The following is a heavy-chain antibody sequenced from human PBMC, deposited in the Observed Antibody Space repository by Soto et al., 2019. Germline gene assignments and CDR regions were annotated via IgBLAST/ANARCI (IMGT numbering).Heavy chain of an antibody. D-gene: IGHD6-19*01. CDR2: INPNSGGT. CDR1: GYTFTGYY. V-gene: IGHV1-2*04. Sequence: ASVKVSCKASGYTFTGYYMHWVRQAPGQGLEWMGWINPNSGGTNYAQKFQGWVTMTRDTSISTAYMELSRLRSDDTAVYYCERDFLSSGFDYWGQGTLVTVSS. J-gene: IGHJ4*02. CDR3: ERDFLSSGFDY.